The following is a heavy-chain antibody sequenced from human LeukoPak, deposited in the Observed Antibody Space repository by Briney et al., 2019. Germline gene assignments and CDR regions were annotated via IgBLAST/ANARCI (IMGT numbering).Heavy chain of an antibody. J-gene: IGHJ4*02. D-gene: IGHD2-15*01. Sequence: GSLRLSCAASGFSLSDYSMSWIRKAPGKGLEWISYMRPNGHTTYYADSLKGRISVSWDNARNSLYLQLSSLTAADTAFYYCARYGYGDFDFWGQGALVTVSS. CDR3: ARYGYGDFDF. CDR1: GFSLSDYS. CDR2: MRPNGHTT. V-gene: IGHV3-11*01.